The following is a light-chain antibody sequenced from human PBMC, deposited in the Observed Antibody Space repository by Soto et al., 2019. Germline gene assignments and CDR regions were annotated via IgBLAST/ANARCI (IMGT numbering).Light chain of an antibody. CDR2: TIN. Sequence: QAVVTQPPSASGTPGQSVTISCSGSRSNIGFNAVSWYQQLPGTAPKLLIYTINQRPSGVPDRFSGSKSGASASLAISGLQSEDEGDYYCAAWDDNLNGVVFGGGTQLTVL. CDR1: RSNIGFNA. J-gene: IGLJ2*01. V-gene: IGLV1-44*01. CDR3: AAWDDNLNGVV.